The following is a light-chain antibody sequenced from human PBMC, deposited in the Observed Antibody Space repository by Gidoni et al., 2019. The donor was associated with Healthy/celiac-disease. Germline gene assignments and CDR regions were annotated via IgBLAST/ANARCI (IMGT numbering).Light chain of an antibody. CDR3: QQRSNWPPWT. CDR2: DAS. V-gene: IGKV3-11*01. Sequence: DIVSTQSAATLSLSPGARATLPCRASQSVSSYLAWYQQKPGQAPRLLIYDASNRATGIPARCSGGGSGTDFTLTISSLEPEDFAVYYCQQRSNWPPWTFGQGTKVEIK. CDR1: QSVSSY. J-gene: IGKJ1*01.